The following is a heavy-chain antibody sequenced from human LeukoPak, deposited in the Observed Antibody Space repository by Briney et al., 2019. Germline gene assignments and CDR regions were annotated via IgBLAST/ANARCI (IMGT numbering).Heavy chain of an antibody. CDR3: TKVLSSAWYAGLGY. D-gene: IGHD6-19*01. V-gene: IGHV3-23*01. Sequence: PGGSLRLSCAASGFTFSTYAMTWVRQAPGKGLEWVSGISGSGHNTYYADSVKGRFTISRDNSKDTLYLQMNSLRAEDTAVYYCTKVLSSAWYAGLGYWGQGTLVTVSS. J-gene: IGHJ4*02. CDR2: ISGSGHNT. CDR1: GFTFSTYA.